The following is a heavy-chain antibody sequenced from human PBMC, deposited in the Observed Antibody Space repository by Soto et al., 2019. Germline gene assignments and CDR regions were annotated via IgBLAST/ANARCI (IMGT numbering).Heavy chain of an antibody. CDR2: ISGGGNDA. J-gene: IGHJ1*01. D-gene: IGHD1-1*01. CDR1: GFTFSSYA. CDR3: ARSLFFASTGIEPFEF. Sequence: EVQLLESGGGLVQPGGSLVLSCAASGFTFSSYAMSWVRQAPGKGLEWVSSISGGGNDAYYADSVKGRFTISRDNSRNTLYLQMNSRRADDTAVHYCARSLFFASTGIEPFEFWGQGTLVTVSS. V-gene: IGHV3-23*01.